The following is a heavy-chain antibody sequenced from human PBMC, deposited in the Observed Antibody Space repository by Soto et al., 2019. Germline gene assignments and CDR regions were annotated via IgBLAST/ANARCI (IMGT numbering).Heavy chain of an antibody. V-gene: IGHV3-23*01. D-gene: IGHD3-10*01. CDR3: AKDLWFGEFPH. Sequence: LSLTCAASGFTFSSYAMSWVRQAPGKGLEWVSAISGSGGSTYYADSVKGRFTISRDNSKNTLYLQMNSLRAEDTAVYYCAKDLWFGEFPHRGQGTLVTVSS. CDR2: ISGSGGST. J-gene: IGHJ4*02. CDR1: GFTFSSYA.